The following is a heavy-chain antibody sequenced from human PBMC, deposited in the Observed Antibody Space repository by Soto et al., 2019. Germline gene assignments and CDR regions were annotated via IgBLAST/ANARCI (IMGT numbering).Heavy chain of an antibody. CDR2: ISYSGST. Sequence: SETLSLTCTVSGGSISNYYWSWIRQPPGKGLEWIGFISYSGSTYYSLSLKSRVTISVDTSKNQFSLKLSSVTAADTAVYYCARVPGPWGQGTLVTVSS. J-gene: IGHJ5*02. CDR3: ARVPGP. CDR1: GGSISNYY. V-gene: IGHV4-59*12.